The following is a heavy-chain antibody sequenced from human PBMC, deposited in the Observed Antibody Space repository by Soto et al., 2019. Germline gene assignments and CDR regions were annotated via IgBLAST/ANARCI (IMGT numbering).Heavy chain of an antibody. V-gene: IGHV1-18*01. J-gene: IGHJ4*02. D-gene: IGHD3-22*01. CDR2: ISADNGNT. CDR3: ARALGYYDTSGYYYLTDY. Sequence: QVQLLQSGAEVKKPGASVKVSCKASGSTYISYGITWVRPAPGQGLEWIGWISADNGNTHFAQKLRGRVTLGTDPSTNTAYMELRNLTSDDTAVYYCARALGYYDTSGYYYLTDYWGKGTLVTVSS. CDR1: GSTYISYG.